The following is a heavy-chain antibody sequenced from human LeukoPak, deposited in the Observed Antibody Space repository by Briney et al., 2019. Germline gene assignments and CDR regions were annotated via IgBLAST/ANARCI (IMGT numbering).Heavy chain of an antibody. V-gene: IGHV4-39*02. CDR2: IYYGGST. CDR1: GGSISSSTDN. J-gene: IGHJ4*02. CDR3: AREMYDSGGYRVSYFDY. D-gene: IGHD3-22*01. Sequence: SETLSLTCTVSGGSISSSTDNWGWIRQPPGKGLEWIGSIYYGGSTYYNPSLKSRVTISADTSKNQFSLKLNSVTAADTAVYYCAREMYDSGGYRVSYFDYWGQGILVTVSS.